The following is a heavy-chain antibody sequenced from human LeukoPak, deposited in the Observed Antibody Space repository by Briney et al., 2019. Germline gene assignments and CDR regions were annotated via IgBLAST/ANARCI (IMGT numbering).Heavy chain of an antibody. CDR2: ISAHYGNT. Sequence: ASVKVSCTASGYIFTRYGISWVRQAPGQGLEWMGWISAHYGNTNYAQKFQGRLTMTTDTSTNTAYMELRSLRPDDTAVYYCARDFFHGHWSGLSCFLLDYWGQGSLVTVSS. V-gene: IGHV1-18*04. CDR1: GYIFTRYG. D-gene: IGHD2-15*01. CDR3: ARDFFHGHWSGLSCFLLDY. J-gene: IGHJ4*02.